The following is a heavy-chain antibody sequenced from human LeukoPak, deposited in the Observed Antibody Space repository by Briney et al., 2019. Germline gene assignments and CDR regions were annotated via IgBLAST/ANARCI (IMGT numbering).Heavy chain of an antibody. Sequence: SQTLSLTCTVSGASISSGRNYWSWIRQPPGKGLEWIGSIYYSGSTYYNPSLKSRVTISVDTSKNQFSLKLSSVTAADTAVYYCARDPPYDSSGNTGWFDPWGQGTLVTVSS. J-gene: IGHJ5*02. CDR2: IYYSGST. V-gene: IGHV4-39*07. D-gene: IGHD3-22*01. CDR3: ARDPPYDSSGNTGWFDP. CDR1: GASISSGRNY.